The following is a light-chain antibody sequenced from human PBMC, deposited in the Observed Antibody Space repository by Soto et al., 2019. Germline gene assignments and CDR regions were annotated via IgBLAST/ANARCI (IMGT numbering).Light chain of an antibody. CDR1: QSISSW. Sequence: DSQMTQYPSTLSASVGDRVTITCRASQSISSWLAWYQQKPGKAPKLLISKASTLQSGAPPRFSGSGSGTELTLTISSLQPDDFATYYCQQYESYPMTFGGGTKVDIK. V-gene: IGKV1-5*03. CDR3: QQYESYPMT. J-gene: IGKJ4*01. CDR2: KAS.